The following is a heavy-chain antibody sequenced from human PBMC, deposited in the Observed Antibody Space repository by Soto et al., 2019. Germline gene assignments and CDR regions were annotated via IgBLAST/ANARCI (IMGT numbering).Heavy chain of an antibody. CDR1: GFTFSSYA. CDR3: ARDDFGYCSSTSCSRLRYYYYGMDV. D-gene: IGHD2-2*01. J-gene: IGHJ6*02. V-gene: IGHV3-30-3*01. Sequence: PGGSLRLSCAASGFTFSSYAMHWVRQAPGKGLEWVAVISYDGSNKYYADSVKGRFTISRDNSKNTLYLQMNSLRAEDTAVYYCARDDFGYCSSTSCSRLRYYYYGMDVWGQGTTVTVSS. CDR2: ISYDGSNK.